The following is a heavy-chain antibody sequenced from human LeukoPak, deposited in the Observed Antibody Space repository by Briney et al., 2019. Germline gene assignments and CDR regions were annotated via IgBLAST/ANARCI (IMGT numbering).Heavy chain of an antibody. Sequence: ASVKVSCKASGYTLTGYYMHWVRQAPGQGLEWMGWINPNSGGTNYAQKFQGWVTMTRDTSISTAYMELSRLRSDDKAVYYCARDVGQSTVLDNWGQGTLVTVSS. CDR3: ARDVGQSTVLDN. J-gene: IGHJ4*02. CDR1: GYTLTGYY. CDR2: INPNSGGT. V-gene: IGHV1-2*04. D-gene: IGHD2-15*01.